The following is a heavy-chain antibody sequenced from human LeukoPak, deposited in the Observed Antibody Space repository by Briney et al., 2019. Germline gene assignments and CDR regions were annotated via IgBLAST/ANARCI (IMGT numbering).Heavy chain of an antibody. Sequence: GRSLRLSCATSGFTFSSYWMHWVRQAPGKGLVWVSRINSDGSITTFADSVKGRFDISRDNAKNTLCLQMNSLRAEDTAVYYCARGVNTSMVNYWGQGTLVTVSS. CDR1: GFTFSSYW. J-gene: IGHJ4*02. V-gene: IGHV3-74*01. CDR2: INSDGSIT. D-gene: IGHD5-18*01. CDR3: ARGVNTSMVNY.